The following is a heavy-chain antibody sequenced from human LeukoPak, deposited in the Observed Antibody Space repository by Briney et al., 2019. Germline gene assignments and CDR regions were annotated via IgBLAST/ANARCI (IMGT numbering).Heavy chain of an antibody. J-gene: IGHJ5*02. V-gene: IGHV1-69*04. CDR2: IIPILGIA. CDR3: ARERHYYDSSGYYH. D-gene: IGHD3-22*01. Sequence: SVKVSCKASGGTFSSYAISWVRQAPGQGLEWMGRIIPILGIANYAQKFQGRVTITADKSTSTAYMELSSLRSEDTAVYYCARERHYYDSSGYYHWGQGTLVTVSS. CDR1: GGTFSSYA.